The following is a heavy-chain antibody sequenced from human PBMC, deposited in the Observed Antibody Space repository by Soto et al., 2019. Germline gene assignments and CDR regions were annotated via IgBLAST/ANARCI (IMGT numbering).Heavy chain of an antibody. D-gene: IGHD6-19*01. CDR3: ARVLRGSGWYYFDY. CDR1: GGSISSYY. J-gene: IGHJ4*02. CDR2: IYYSGST. Sequence: SETLSLTCTVSGGSISSYYWSWIRQPPGKGLEWIGYIYYSGSTNYNPSLKSRVTISVDTSKNQFSLKLSSVTAADTAVYYCARVLRGSGWYYFDYWGQGTLVTVSS. V-gene: IGHV4-59*01.